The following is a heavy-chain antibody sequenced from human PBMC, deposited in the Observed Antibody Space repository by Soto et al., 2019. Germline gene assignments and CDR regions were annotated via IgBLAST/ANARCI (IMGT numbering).Heavy chain of an antibody. Sequence: ASVKVSCKASGGTFSSYAISWVRQAPGQGLEWMGGIIPIFGTANYAQKFQGRVTITADESTSTVYMELSSLRSEDTAVYYCAIHYGEYNWFDPWGQGTLVTVSS. D-gene: IGHD4-17*01. CDR1: GGTFSSYA. J-gene: IGHJ5*02. CDR2: IIPIFGTA. V-gene: IGHV1-69*13. CDR3: AIHYGEYNWFDP.